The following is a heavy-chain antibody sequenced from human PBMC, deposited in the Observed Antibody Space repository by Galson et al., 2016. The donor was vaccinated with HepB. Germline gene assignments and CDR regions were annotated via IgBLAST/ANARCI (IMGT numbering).Heavy chain of an antibody. CDR3: ARSPDYDFWSGPAPPGCDL. CDR1: GGSITSGDYY. J-gene: IGHJ5*02. Sequence: LSLTCTVSGGSITSGDYYWSWIRQSPGKGPEWIGFTSYRGTTYYTPSLKSRVSISVDTSKNQLHLNLSSVTAAYTAGYYCARSPDYDFWSGPAPPGCDLWGQGTLVTVSS. D-gene: IGHD3-3*01. CDR2: TSYRGTT. V-gene: IGHV4-30-4*01.